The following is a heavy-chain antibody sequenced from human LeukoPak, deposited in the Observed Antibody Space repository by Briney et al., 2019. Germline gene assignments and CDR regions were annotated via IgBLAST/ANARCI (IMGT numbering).Heavy chain of an antibody. Sequence: HGESLKISCKGSGYSFTNYWIGWVRQMPGKGLEWMGIIYPGDSDIRVSPSFQGQVTISADKSISTAYLQWGSLKASDSAMYYCAVPGTTDGLDIWGQGTLVTVSS. CDR1: GYSFTNYW. D-gene: IGHD1-1*01. V-gene: IGHV5-51*01. CDR3: AVPGTTDGLDI. CDR2: IYPGDSDI. J-gene: IGHJ3*02.